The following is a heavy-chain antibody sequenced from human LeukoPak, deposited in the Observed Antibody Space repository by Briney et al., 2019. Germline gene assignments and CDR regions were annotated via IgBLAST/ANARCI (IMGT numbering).Heavy chain of an antibody. D-gene: IGHD6-13*01. CDR3: ARGIEAAGSLFDY. Sequence: GGSLRFSCAASGFTFSDYYLSWIRQAPGKGRECVSYTSSSASTINYADSVRGRFTISRDNAKNSLYLQMNSLRAEDTAVYYCARGIEAAGSLFDYWGQGTLVTVSS. J-gene: IGHJ4*02. CDR1: GFTFSDYY. CDR2: TSSSASTI. V-gene: IGHV3-11*04.